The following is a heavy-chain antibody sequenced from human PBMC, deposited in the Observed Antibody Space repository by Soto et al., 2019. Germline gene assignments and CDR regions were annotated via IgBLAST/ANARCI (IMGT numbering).Heavy chain of an antibody. J-gene: IGHJ4*02. D-gene: IGHD3-22*01. CDR3: AKDPNYYDSSGYPYEYYFDY. CDR2: ISYDGSNK. V-gene: IGHV3-30*16. Sequence: QVQLVQSGAEVKKTGSWVKISCKASGGTISSYAISWVRQAPGQGLEWVAVISYDGSNKYYADSVKGRFTISRDNSKNTLYLQMNSLRAEDTAVYYCAKDPNYYDSSGYPYEYYFDYWGQGTLVTVSS. CDR1: GGTISSYA.